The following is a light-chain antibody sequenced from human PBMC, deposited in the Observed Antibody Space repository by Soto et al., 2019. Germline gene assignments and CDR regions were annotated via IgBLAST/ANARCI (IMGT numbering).Light chain of an antibody. CDR1: QGIRNY. CDR3: QELNSYPRT. J-gene: IGKJ1*01. V-gene: IGKV1-9*01. CDR2: AAS. Sequence: DIQLTQSPSFLSASVGDRVTITCRASQGIRNYLAWYQQNPGKAPKLLIYAASTLKSGVPSRFSGSGSGTEFTLTISSLQPEDSATYYCQELNSYPRTFGQGTKGEIK.